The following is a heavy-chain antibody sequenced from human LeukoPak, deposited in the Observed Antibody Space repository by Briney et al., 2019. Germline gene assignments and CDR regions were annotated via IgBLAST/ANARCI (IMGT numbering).Heavy chain of an antibody. CDR2: IYYSGST. CDR1: GGSVSSGSYY. J-gene: IGHJ6*02. V-gene: IGHV4-61*01. CDR3: ARDRYSYGYDDYGMDV. Sequence: SETLSLTCTVSGGSVSSGSYYWSWIRQPPGKGLEWIGYIYYSGSTNYNPSLKSRVTISVDTSKNQFSLKLSSVTAADTAVYYCARDRYSYGYDDYGMDVWGQGTTVTVSS. D-gene: IGHD5-18*01.